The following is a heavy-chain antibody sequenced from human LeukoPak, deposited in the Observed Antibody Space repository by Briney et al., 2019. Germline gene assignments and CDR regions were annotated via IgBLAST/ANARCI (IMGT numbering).Heavy chain of an antibody. J-gene: IGHJ3*02. D-gene: IGHD2-2*01. CDR3: ASLRPSYCSSTSCFGDAFDI. CDR2: MNPNSGNT. Sequence: ASVKVSCKASGYTFTNYDINWVRQATGQGLEWMGWMNPNSGNTGYAQKFQGRVTMTRNTSISTAYMELSSLRSEDTAVYYCASLRPSYCSSTSCFGDAFDIWGQGTMVTVSS. V-gene: IGHV1-8*01. CDR1: GYTFTNYD.